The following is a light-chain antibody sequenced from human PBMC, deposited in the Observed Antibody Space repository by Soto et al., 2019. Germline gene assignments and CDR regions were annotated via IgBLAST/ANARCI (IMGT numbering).Light chain of an antibody. Sequence: EIVLTQSPGTLSLSPGERATLSCRASQSVSSNYLAWYQQKPGQAPRLLIYGASSRATGIPDRFSGSGSETDFTLTIIRLEPEDFAVYYCQQYGGSPRVTFGGGTKVEIK. CDR1: QSVSSNY. CDR3: QQYGGSPRVT. J-gene: IGKJ4*01. V-gene: IGKV3-20*01. CDR2: GAS.